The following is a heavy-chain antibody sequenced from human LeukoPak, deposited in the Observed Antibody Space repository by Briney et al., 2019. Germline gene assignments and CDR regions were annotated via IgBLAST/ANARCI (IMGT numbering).Heavy chain of an antibody. Sequence: GGSLRLSCAASGFTFSSYGMSWVRQAPGKGLEWVSIISAGGDTTYYADSVRGRFTISRDNSKNTLYLQMNSLRAEDTAVYYCAKDQPQPQLVQAFDIWGQVTMVTVSS. CDR1: GFTFSSYG. V-gene: IGHV3-23*01. J-gene: IGHJ3*02. CDR2: ISAGGDTT. D-gene: IGHD6-13*01. CDR3: AKDQPQPQLVQAFDI.